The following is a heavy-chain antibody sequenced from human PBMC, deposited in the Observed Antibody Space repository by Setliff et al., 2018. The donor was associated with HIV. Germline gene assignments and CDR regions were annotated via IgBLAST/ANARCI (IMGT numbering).Heavy chain of an antibody. CDR2: VYYRGIT. CDR3: ASAYDDTMYNGLDV. Sequence: KASDTLSLTCTVSGGSLTSSSYYWGWIRQPPGKGLEWLGLVYYRGITFYSPSLKSPVTISIDTSKSQFSLRLSSVTAADTAVYYCASAYDDTMYNGLDVWGQGTMVTVSS. V-gene: IGHV4-39*01. D-gene: IGHD3-10*02. J-gene: IGHJ3*01. CDR1: GGSLTSSSYY.